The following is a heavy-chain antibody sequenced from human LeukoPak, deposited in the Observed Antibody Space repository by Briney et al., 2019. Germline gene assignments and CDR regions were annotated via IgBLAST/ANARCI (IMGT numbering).Heavy chain of an antibody. CDR3: ARAVRRDSGGWRLDY. CDR1: GYTFTSYG. J-gene: IGHJ4*02. Sequence: GASVKVSCKASGYTFTSYGISWVRQAPGQGLEWMGWISAYNGNTNYAQKLQGRVTMTTDTSTSTAYMELRSLRSDDTAVYYCARAVRRDSGGWRLDYWGQGTLVTVSS. V-gene: IGHV1-18*01. D-gene: IGHD2-15*01. CDR2: ISAYNGNT.